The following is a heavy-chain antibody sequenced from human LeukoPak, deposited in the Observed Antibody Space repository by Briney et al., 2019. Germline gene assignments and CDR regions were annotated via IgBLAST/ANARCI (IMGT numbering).Heavy chain of an antibody. J-gene: IGHJ4*02. V-gene: IGHV3-30*04. Sequence: PGGSLRLSCVVSGFSFSSYAMHWVRQAPGKGLEWVAVISHDGISKYYADSVKGRFTISRDISKNTLYVQMNSLRGEDTAVYYCARDRREYSSGWYFDQWGQGILVTVSS. CDR1: GFSFSSYA. CDR3: ARDRREYSSGWYFDQ. CDR2: ISHDGISK. D-gene: IGHD6-19*01.